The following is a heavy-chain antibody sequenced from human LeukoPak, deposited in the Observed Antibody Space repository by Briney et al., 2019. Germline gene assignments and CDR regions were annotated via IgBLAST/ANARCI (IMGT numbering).Heavy chain of an antibody. CDR1: GFTFSTYG. D-gene: IGHD6-6*01. J-gene: IGHJ4*02. Sequence: GGSLRLSCAASGFTFSTYGMNWVRQTPGKRLDWVSSISDDGKSTYYADSVKGRFTISRDNSKNILYLQMDSLRAEDTAVYYCAKRVPYSSSTVYFDSWGQGTLVIVSS. CDR2: ISDDGKST. CDR3: AKRVPYSSSTVYFDS. V-gene: IGHV3-23*01.